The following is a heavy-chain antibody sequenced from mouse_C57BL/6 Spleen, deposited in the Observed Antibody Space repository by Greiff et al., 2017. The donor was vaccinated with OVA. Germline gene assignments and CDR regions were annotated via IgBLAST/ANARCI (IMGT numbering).Heavy chain of an antibody. D-gene: IGHD1-1*02. CDR3: ARSGGNYAMDY. CDR2: IDPSDSYT. CDR1: GYTFTSYW. J-gene: IGHJ4*01. Sequence: QVHVKQPGAELVRPGTSVKLSCKASGYTFTSYWMHWVKQRPGQGLEWIGVIDPSDSYTNYNQKFKGKATLTVDTSSSTAYMQLSSLTSEDSAVYYCARSGGNYAMDYWGQGTSVTVSS. V-gene: IGHV1-59*01.